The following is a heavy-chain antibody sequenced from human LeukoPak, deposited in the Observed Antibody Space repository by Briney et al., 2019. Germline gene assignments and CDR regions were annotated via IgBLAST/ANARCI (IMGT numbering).Heavy chain of an antibody. CDR3: ARGRRLGVF. D-gene: IGHD4-11*01. V-gene: IGHV3-7*05. CDR2: IKQDGSEM. CDR1: GFTVSSND. Sequence: PGGSLRLSCEASGFTVSSNDMSWVRQAPGKGLEWVANIKQDGSEMYYVDSVEGRFTISRDNAKNSLYLQTNSLRAEDTAVYYCARGRRLGVFWGQGTLVTVSS. J-gene: IGHJ4*02.